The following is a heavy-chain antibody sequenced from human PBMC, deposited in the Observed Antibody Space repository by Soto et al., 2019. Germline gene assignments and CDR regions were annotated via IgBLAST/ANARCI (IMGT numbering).Heavy chain of an antibody. J-gene: IGHJ3*02. D-gene: IGHD3-10*01. Sequence: SVKVSCKASGGTFSSYTISWVRQAPGQGLEWMGRIIPILGIANYAQKFQGRVTITADKSTSTAYMELSSLRSEDTAVYYCARGEITMVRGVIIKGNAFDIWGQGTMVTVSS. CDR1: GGTFSSYT. CDR3: ARGEITMVRGVIIKGNAFDI. CDR2: IIPILGIA. V-gene: IGHV1-69*02.